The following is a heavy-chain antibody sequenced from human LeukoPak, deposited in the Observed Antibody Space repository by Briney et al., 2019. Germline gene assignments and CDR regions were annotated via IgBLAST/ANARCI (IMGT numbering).Heavy chain of an antibody. CDR1: GGSFSGYY. J-gene: IGHJ6*03. CDR2: INHSGST. Sequence: SETLSLTCAVYGGSFSGYYWSWIRQPPGKGLEWIGEINHSGSTNYNPSLKSRVTISVDTSKNQFSLKLSSVTAADTAVYYCARQQWLVPDYYYYYMDVWGKGTTVTVSS. V-gene: IGHV4-34*01. D-gene: IGHD6-19*01. CDR3: ARQQWLVPDYYYYYMDV.